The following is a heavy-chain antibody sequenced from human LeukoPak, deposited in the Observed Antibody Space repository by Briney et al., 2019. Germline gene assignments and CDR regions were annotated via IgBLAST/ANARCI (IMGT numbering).Heavy chain of an antibody. CDR3: ARDLITTYYDFWSGPPQYYGMDV. D-gene: IGHD3-3*01. Sequence: GESLKISCKGSGYSFTSYWIGWVRQMPGKGLEWMGWISAYNGNTNYAQKLQGRVTMTTDTSTSTAYMELRSLRSDDTAVYYCARDLITTYYDFWSGPPQYYGMDVWGQGTTVTVSS. CDR1: GYSFTSYW. V-gene: IGHV1-18*04. J-gene: IGHJ6*02. CDR2: ISAYNGNT.